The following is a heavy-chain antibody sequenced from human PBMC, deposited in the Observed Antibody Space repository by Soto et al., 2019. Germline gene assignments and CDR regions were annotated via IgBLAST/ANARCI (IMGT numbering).Heavy chain of an antibody. Sequence: ASVKVSCKASGYTFTSYGISWVRQAPGQGLEWMGWISAYNGNTNYTQKLQGRVTMTTDTSTSTAYMELRSLRSDDTAVYYCGGGRLTIFKVRYYFADWFQGTMVTVYS. V-gene: IGHV1-18*04. CDR2: ISAYNGNT. CDR1: GYTFTSYG. J-gene: IGHJ4*02. CDR3: GGGRLTIFKVRYYFAD. D-gene: IGHD3-3*01.